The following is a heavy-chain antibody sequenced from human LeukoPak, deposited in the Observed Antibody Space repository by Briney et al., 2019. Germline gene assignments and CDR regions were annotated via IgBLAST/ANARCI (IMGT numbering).Heavy chain of an antibody. CDR3: ARERPYGDTFDY. D-gene: IGHD4-17*01. CDR2: INPNSGNT. Sequence: GASVKVSCKASGYTFTGYYMHWVRQAPGQGLEWMGWINPNSGNTGYAQKFQGRVTMTRNTSISTAYMELSSLRSEDTAVYYCARERPYGDTFDYWGQGTLVTVSS. CDR1: GYTFTGYY. J-gene: IGHJ4*02. V-gene: IGHV1-8*02.